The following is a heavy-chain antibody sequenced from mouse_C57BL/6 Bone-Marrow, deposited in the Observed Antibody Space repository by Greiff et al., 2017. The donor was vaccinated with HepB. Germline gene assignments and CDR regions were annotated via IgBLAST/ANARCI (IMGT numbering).Heavy chain of an antibody. D-gene: IGHD2-2*01. CDR2: IYPSDSET. J-gene: IGHJ2*01. CDR1: GYTFTSYW. CDR3: ATIYYGYDVNFDY. V-gene: IGHV1-61*01. Sequence: QVQLQQPGAELVRPGSSVKLSCKASGYTFTSYWMDWVKQRPGQGLEWIGNIYPSDSETHYNQKFKDKATLTVDKSSSTAYMQLSSLTSEDSAVYYWATIYYGYDVNFDYWGQGTTLTVSS.